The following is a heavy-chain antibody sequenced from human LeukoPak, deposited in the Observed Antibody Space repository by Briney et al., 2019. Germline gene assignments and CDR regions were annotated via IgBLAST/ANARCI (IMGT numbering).Heavy chain of an antibody. CDR3: ARLNPRAGDAFDI. CDR2: IYYSGST. Sequence: PETLSLTCTVSGGSISSYYWSWIRQPPGKGLEWIGYIYYSGSTNYNPSLKSRVTISVDTSKNQFSLKLSSVTAADTAVYYCARLNPRAGDAFDIWGQGTMVTVSS. J-gene: IGHJ3*02. V-gene: IGHV4-59*01. CDR1: GGSISSYY. D-gene: IGHD3-10*01.